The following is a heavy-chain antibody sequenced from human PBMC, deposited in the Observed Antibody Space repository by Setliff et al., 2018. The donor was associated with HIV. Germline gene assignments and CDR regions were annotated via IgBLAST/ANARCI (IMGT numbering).Heavy chain of an antibody. V-gene: IGHV4-34*01. Sequence: PSETLSLTCAVYGGSFSDNYWSWIRQSPGKGLEWIGEINHSGRTKYSPSLRSRVSISVDTSKTQFSLKLSSVTAADTAVYYCARITMVRGVYYGMDVWGQGTTVTVSS. CDR2: INHSGRT. CDR3: ARITMVRGVYYGMDV. CDR1: GGSFSDNY. J-gene: IGHJ6*02. D-gene: IGHD3-10*01.